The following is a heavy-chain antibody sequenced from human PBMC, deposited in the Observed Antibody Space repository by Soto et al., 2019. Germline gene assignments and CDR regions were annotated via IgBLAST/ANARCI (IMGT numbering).Heavy chain of an antibody. CDR3: AKDLTVVVPAAIVV. CDR2: ISGSGGST. CDR1: GFTFSSYA. J-gene: IGHJ4*02. D-gene: IGHD2-2*02. Sequence: GGSLRLSCSASGFTFSSYAMSWVRQAPGKGLEWVSAISGSGGSTYYADSVKGRFTISRDNSKNTLYLQMNSLRAEDTAVYYCAKDLTVVVPAAIVVWGQGTLVTVSS. V-gene: IGHV3-23*01.